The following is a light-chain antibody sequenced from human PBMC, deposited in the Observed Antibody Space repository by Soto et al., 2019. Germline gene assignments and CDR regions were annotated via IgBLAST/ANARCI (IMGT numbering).Light chain of an antibody. CDR3: MQGLQTAWT. J-gene: IGKJ1*01. CDR2: LGS. Sequence: DIVLTQSPLYLPVTPGEPASISCRSSQSLLHTNGRKYLDWYLHKPGQSPQLLVWLGSNRAAGVPDRFSGSGSGTHFTLNISRLEAEDVGVYYCMQGLQTAWTFGQGTTVDI. CDR1: QSLLHTNGRKY. V-gene: IGKV2-28*01.